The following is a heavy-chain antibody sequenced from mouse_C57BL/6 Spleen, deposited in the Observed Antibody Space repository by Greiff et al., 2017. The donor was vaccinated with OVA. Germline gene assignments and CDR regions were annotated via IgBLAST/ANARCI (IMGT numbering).Heavy chain of an antibody. Sequence: EVQGVESGGGLVQPGGSLSLSCAASGFTFTDYYMSWVRQPPGKALEWLCFIRNKANGYTTEYSASVKGRFTISRDNSQSILYLQMNALRAEDSATYYCASSIYDGYYGFAYWGQGTLVTVSA. CDR3: ASSIYDGYYGFAY. V-gene: IGHV7-3*01. D-gene: IGHD2-3*01. J-gene: IGHJ3*01. CDR1: GFTFTDYY. CDR2: IRNKANGYTT.